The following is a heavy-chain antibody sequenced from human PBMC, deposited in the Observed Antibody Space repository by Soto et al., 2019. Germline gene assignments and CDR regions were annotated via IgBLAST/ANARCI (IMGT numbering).Heavy chain of an antibody. V-gene: IGHV1-69*12. CDR1: GDSFNNNV. Sequence: QVQLMQSGAEVKKPGSSVKVSCRSSGDSFNNNVFNWARQAPGQGLEWMGGLTPLFGTPNYAPGFRGRVSITADESTSTVYMELSSVRSDDTAVYYCARGKNFSWSAYFYWGHGTLVTVSS. CDR2: LTPLFGTP. D-gene: IGHD6-13*01. J-gene: IGHJ4*01. CDR3: ARGKNFSWSAYFY.